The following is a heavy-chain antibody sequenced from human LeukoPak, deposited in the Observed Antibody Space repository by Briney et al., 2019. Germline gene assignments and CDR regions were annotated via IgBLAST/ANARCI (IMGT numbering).Heavy chain of an antibody. Sequence: GGSLRLSCAASGFTFDNYAIHWVRQAPGKGLEWGSGISWNSGTIGYADSVKGRFTISRDNAKNSLYLQMNSLRAEDTALYYCAKDKSTSSGWYYFDFWGQRTLVTVSS. J-gene: IGHJ4*02. V-gene: IGHV3-9*01. CDR2: ISWNSGTI. CDR1: GFTFDNYA. D-gene: IGHD6-19*01. CDR3: AKDKSTSSGWYYFDF.